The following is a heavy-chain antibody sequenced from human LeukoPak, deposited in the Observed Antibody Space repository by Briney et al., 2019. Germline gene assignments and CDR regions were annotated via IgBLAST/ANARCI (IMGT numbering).Heavy chain of an antibody. V-gene: IGHV4-59*08. Sequence: TPSETLSLTCTVSGASVSSDYWSWIRQSPGKGLEWIGYIYHSGHTMSNPSLKSRVSLSLDTSNNQFSLKLSSVTAADTAVYYCARHPFQYPFDHWGQGTVVSVSS. CDR1: GASVSSDY. D-gene: IGHD2/OR15-2a*01. CDR3: ARHPFQYPFDH. J-gene: IGHJ5*02. CDR2: IYHSGHT.